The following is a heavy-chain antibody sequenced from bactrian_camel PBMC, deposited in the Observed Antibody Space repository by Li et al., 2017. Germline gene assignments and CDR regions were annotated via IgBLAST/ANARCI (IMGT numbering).Heavy chain of an antibody. J-gene: IGHJ4*01. V-gene: IGHV3S54*01. CDR3: TARGGVNCYTEWDASSRWEY. Sequence: HVQLVESGGGLVQPGGSLRLSCAASGDLYRSNCMGWFRQAQGKEREGVAAIYTDGGTTTYADAVKGRFTISRDSAKATTYLQINNLKPEDTAMYYSTARGGVNCYTEWDASSRWEYWGQGTQVTVS. D-gene: IGHD3*01. CDR2: IYTDGGTT. CDR1: GDLYRSNC.